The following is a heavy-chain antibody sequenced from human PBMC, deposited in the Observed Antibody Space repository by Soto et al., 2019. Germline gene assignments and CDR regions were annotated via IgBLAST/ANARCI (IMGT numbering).Heavy chain of an antibody. D-gene: IGHD2-2*01. CDR2: IIPIFGTA. V-gene: IGHV1-69*01. CDR3: AREGYCSSTSCPTFDY. J-gene: IGHJ4*02. Sequence: QVQLVQSGAEVKKPGSSVKVSCKASGGTFSSYAISWVRQAPGQVLEWMGGIIPIFGTANYAQKFQGRVTITADESTSTDYMELSRLRSEDTAVYYCAREGYCSSTSCPTFDYWGQGTLVTVSS. CDR1: GGTFSSYA.